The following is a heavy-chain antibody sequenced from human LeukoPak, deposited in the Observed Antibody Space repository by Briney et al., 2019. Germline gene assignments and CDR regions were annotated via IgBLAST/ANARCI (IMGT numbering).Heavy chain of an antibody. D-gene: IGHD5-18*01. CDR1: GFTFSDYY. J-gene: IGHJ4*02. V-gene: IGHV3-11*04. Sequence: PGGSLRLSCAASGFTFSDYYMSWIRQAPGEGLEWVSYISSSGSTIYYADSVKGRFTISRDNAKNSLYLQMNSLRAEDTAVYYCASGYSYGYGYFDYWGQGTLVTVSS. CDR2: ISSSGSTI. CDR3: ASGYSYGYGYFDY.